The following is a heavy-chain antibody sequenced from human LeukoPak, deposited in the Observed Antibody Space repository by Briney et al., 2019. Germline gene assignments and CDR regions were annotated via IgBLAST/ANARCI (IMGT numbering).Heavy chain of an antibody. Sequence: GGSLRLSCAASGFTFSSYAIHWVRQAPGKGLEWVAVISYDGSNKYYADSVKGRFTISRDNARNSLYLQMNSLRAEDTAVYYCARDTDQYCGRDCYVDYWGQGTLVTVSS. V-gene: IGHV3-30*04. D-gene: IGHD2-21*02. J-gene: IGHJ4*02. CDR1: GFTFSSYA. CDR3: ARDTDQYCGRDCYVDY. CDR2: ISYDGSNK.